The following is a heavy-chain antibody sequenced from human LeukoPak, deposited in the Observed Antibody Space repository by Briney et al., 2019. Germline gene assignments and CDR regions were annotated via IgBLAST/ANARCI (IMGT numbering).Heavy chain of an antibody. J-gene: IGHJ1*01. CDR1: EFTFSTYG. D-gene: IGHD3-9*01. CDR3: AKDRGRYFDWFQARAEYFQH. CDR2: IRYDGTNK. Sequence: GGSLRLSCAASEFTFSTYGMHWVRQAPGKGLEWVAFIRYDGTNKYYADSVKGRFTISRDNSKNTLYLQMNSLRAEDTAVYYCAKDRGRYFDWFQARAEYFQHWGQGTLVTVSS. V-gene: IGHV3-30*02.